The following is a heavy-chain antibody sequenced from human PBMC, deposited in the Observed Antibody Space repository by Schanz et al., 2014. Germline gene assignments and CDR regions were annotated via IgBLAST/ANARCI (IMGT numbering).Heavy chain of an antibody. Sequence: QVQLLQSGSEAKKPGASAKVSCEISGYTVSALAMHWVRQAPGKGLEWLGGFDVEDGETIYAQKFQGRVTMTEDTSTETAYMELSGLRSGDTAVYYCAANSPFRMVRGSNAFDAWGQGTMVTVSS. CDR1: GYTVSALA. CDR2: FDVEDGET. CDR3: AANSPFRMVRGSNAFDA. V-gene: IGHV1-24*01. J-gene: IGHJ3*01. D-gene: IGHD3-10*01.